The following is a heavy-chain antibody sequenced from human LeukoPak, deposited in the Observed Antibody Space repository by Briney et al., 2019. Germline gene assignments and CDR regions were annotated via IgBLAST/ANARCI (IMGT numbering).Heavy chain of an antibody. CDR3: AREVVGATFGGFDY. V-gene: IGHV3-33*01. Sequence: PGGSLRLSCAASGFTFSSYGMHWVRQAPGKGLEWGAVIWYDGSNKYYADSVKGRFTISRDNSKNTLYLQMNSLRAEDTAVYYCAREVVGATFGGFDYWGQGTLVTVSS. J-gene: IGHJ4*02. D-gene: IGHD1-26*01. CDR1: GFTFSSYG. CDR2: IWYDGSNK.